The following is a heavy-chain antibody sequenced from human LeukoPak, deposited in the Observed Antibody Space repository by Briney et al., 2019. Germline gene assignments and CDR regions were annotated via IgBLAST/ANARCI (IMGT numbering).Heavy chain of an antibody. Sequence: SETLSLTCSVSGGSISSESYYWGWIRQSPGKGLEWIGNAFYSGRAYYNPSLKSRVTISVDTSKSQFSLKVTSAIAADTAVYYCAGSFGAATGSLDYWGQGILVSVFS. D-gene: IGHD3-16*01. J-gene: IGHJ4*02. V-gene: IGHV4-39*01. CDR1: GGSISSESYY. CDR2: AFYSGRA. CDR3: AGSFGAATGSLDY.